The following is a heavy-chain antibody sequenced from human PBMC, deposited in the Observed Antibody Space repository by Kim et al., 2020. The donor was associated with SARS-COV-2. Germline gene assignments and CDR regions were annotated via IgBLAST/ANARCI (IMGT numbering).Heavy chain of an antibody. D-gene: IGHD1-1*01. Sequence: ASVKVSCKASGYTFTDSNVHWVRQAPGQGLEWMGLIDRESGASGYAQRFQGRVTLTRDTSITTPFMELSRLTSDDTALYYCVRDIYRPVPTSDYWGQGTL. CDR2: IDRESGAS. V-gene: IGHV1-2*02. CDR1: GYTFTDSN. CDR3: VRDIYRPVPTSDY. J-gene: IGHJ4*02.